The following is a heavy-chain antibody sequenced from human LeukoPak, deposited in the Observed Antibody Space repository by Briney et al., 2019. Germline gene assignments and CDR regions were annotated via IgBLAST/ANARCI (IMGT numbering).Heavy chain of an antibody. CDR1: GYSISSGYF. D-gene: IGHD6-13*01. J-gene: IGHJ4*02. Sequence: SETLSLTCTVSGYSISSGYFWGWIRQPPGKGLEWIGSIYHTGNTYYNPSLKSRVTISVDTSKIQFSLKLTSVTAADTAVYYCATLFSSTWYDWGQGSLVTVSS. V-gene: IGHV4-38-2*02. CDR3: ATLFSSTWYD. CDR2: IYHTGNT.